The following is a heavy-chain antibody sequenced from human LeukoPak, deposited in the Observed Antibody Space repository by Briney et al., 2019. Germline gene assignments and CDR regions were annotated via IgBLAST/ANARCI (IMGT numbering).Heavy chain of an antibody. V-gene: IGHV1-18*01. J-gene: IGHJ4*02. D-gene: IGHD6-19*01. CDR2: ISDYNGDT. CDR3: ARNRGAGLFDY. CDR1: GYTPTSYD. Sequence: ASVKVSCKSSGYTPTSYDISWVRQAPGQGLEWMGWISDYNGDTNYAQKFQDRVTMTTDTSTRTAYMELRSLRSDDTAVYYCARNRGAGLFDYWGQGTLVTVSS.